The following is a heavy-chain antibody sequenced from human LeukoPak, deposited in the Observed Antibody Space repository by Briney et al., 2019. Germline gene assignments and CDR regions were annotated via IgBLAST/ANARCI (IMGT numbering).Heavy chain of an antibody. CDR3: AKGVGRLERNPDY. Sequence: GGSLRLSCAASGFTFDDYAMHWVRQAPGKGLEWVSGVSWNSGSVGYADSVKGRFTISRDNAKNSLYLQMNSLRAEDTALYHCAKGVGRLERNPDYWGQGTLVTVSS. J-gene: IGHJ4*02. CDR2: VSWNSGSV. CDR1: GFTFDDYA. D-gene: IGHD1-1*01. V-gene: IGHV3-9*01.